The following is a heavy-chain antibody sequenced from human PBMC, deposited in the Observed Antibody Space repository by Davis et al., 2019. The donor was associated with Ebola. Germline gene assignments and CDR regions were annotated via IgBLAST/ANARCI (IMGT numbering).Heavy chain of an antibody. J-gene: IGHJ6*02. Sequence: GESLKISCAASGFTFSTYWMSWVRQAPGKGLQWVANIKQDGSEKYYVDSVKGRFTISRDNAKNSLYLQMNSLRADDTAVYYCAGIAARAYYYGMDVWGQGTTVTVSS. V-gene: IGHV3-7*01. CDR2: IKQDGSEK. CDR3: AGIAARAYYYGMDV. CDR1: GFTFSTYW. D-gene: IGHD6-6*01.